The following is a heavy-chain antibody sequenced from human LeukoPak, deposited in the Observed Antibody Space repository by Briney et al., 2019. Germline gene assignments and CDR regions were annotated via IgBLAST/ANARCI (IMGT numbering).Heavy chain of an antibody. CDR1: GYTFTSFD. D-gene: IGHD3-3*01. CDR3: ARGGYYDFWSGYPSAIDY. CDR2: MNPNSGNT. Sequence: GASVKVSCKASGYTFTSFDMNWVRQATGQGLEWMGWMNPNSGNTGYAQKFQGRVTMTRNTSISTAYMELSSLRSEDTAVYYCARGGYYDFWSGYPSAIDYWGQGTLVTVSS. V-gene: IGHV1-8*01. J-gene: IGHJ4*02.